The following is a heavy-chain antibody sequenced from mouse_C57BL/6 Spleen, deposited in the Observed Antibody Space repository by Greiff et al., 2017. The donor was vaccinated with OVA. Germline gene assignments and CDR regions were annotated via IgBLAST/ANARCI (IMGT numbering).Heavy chain of an antibody. V-gene: IGHV1-82*01. CDR2: IYPGDGDT. CDR3: ARCGSSYDDYAMDY. D-gene: IGHD1-1*01. J-gene: IGHJ4*01. Sequence: QVQLQQSGPELVKPGASVKISCKASGYAFSSSWMNWVKQRPGKGLEWIGRIYPGDGDTNYNGKFKGKATLTADKSSSTAYMQLSSLTSEDSAVYFCARCGSSYDDYAMDYWGQGTSVTVSS. CDR1: GYAFSSSW.